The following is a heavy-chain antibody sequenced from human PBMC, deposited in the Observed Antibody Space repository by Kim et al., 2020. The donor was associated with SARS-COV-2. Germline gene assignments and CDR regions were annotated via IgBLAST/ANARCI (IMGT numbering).Heavy chain of an antibody. D-gene: IGHD4-17*01. CDR1: GGSFSGYY. Sequence: SETLSLTCAVYGGSFSGYYWSWIRQPPGKGLEWIGEINHSGSTNYNPSLKSRVTISVDTSKNQFSLKLSSVTAADTAVYYCARGRGGFRSMTTVTVRQGTRPYYMDVWGKGTTVTVSS. J-gene: IGHJ6*03. V-gene: IGHV4-34*01. CDR3: ARGRGGFRSMTTVTVRQGTRPYYMDV. CDR2: INHSGST.